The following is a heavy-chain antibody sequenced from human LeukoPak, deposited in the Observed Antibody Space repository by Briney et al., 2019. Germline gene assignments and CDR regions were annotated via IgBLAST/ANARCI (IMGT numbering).Heavy chain of an antibody. V-gene: IGHV3-33*08. CDR1: GFTFSSYG. CDR2: IWYDGSNK. D-gene: IGHD6-19*01. Sequence: QPGRSLRLSCAASGFTFSSYGMHWVRQAPGKGLEWVAVIWYDGSNKYYADSVKGRFTISRDNSKNTLYLQMNSLRAEDTAVYYCARDAREDSGPHDAFDIWGQGTMVTVSS. CDR3: ARDAREDSGPHDAFDI. J-gene: IGHJ3*02.